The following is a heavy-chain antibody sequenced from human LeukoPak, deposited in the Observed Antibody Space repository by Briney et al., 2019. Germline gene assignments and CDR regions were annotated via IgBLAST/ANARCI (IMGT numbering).Heavy chain of an antibody. CDR1: GGSISSGSYY. CDR2: IYYSGST. V-gene: IGHV4-61*01. D-gene: IGHD5-18*01. Sequence: PSQTLSLTCTVSGGSISSGSYYWSWIRQPPGKGLEWIGYIYYSGSTNYKSSLKSRVTISVDTSKNQFSLKLSSVTAADTAVYYCARTTEGGYSYGYFYYYYMDVWGKGTTVTISS. J-gene: IGHJ6*03. CDR3: ARTTEGGYSYGYFYYYYMDV.